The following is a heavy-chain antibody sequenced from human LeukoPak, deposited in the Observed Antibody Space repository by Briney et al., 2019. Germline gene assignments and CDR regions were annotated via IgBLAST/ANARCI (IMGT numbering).Heavy chain of an antibody. CDR3: AKDLEVGGADYSIRSGGFDY. J-gene: IGHJ4*02. D-gene: IGHD4-11*01. Sequence: GRSLRLSCAASGFTFDDYAMHWVRHAPGKGLEWVSGISWNSGSIGYADSVKGRFTISRDNAKNSLYLQMNSLRAEDMALYYCAKDLEVGGADYSIRSGGFDYWGQGTLVTVSS. CDR2: ISWNSGSI. CDR1: GFTFDDYA. V-gene: IGHV3-9*03.